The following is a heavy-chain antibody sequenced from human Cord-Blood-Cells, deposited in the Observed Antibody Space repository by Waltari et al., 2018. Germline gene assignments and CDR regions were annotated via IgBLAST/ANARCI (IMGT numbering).Heavy chain of an antibody. CDR2: IHSGGSK. J-gene: IGHJ6*02. Sequence: EVQLVESGGGLVQPGGSLRLSCAAYGLTVSSNYMSWVRQAPGKGLEWVSVIHSGGSKYYADSVKGRFTISRHNSNNTLYLQMNSLRAEDTAVYYCARDVEYYGMDVWGQGTTVTVSS. CDR1: GLTVSSNY. CDR3: ARDVEYYGMDV. D-gene: IGHD1-1*01. V-gene: IGHV3-53*04.